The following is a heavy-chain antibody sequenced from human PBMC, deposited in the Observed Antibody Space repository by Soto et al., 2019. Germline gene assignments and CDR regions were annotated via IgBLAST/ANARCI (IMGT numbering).Heavy chain of an antibody. D-gene: IGHD3-3*01. Sequence: GGSLRLSCAASGFTFSSYAMHWVRQAPGKGLGWVAVISYDGSNKYYADSVKGRFTISRDNSKNTLYLQMNSLRAEDTAVYYCARENVFYELYNYYYYMDFWGKGTTVTVSS. CDR1: GFTFSSYA. CDR2: ISYDGSNK. V-gene: IGHV3-30-3*01. J-gene: IGHJ6*03. CDR3: ARENVFYELYNYYYYMDF.